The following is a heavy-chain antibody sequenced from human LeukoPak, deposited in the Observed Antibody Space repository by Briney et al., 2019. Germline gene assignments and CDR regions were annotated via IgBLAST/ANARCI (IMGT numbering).Heavy chain of an antibody. V-gene: IGHV1-18*01. Sequence: ASVKVSCKASGYTFTSYGISWVRQAPGQGLEWMGWISAYNGNTNYAQKLQGRVTMTTDTSTSTAYMELRSLRSDDTAVYYCARDRGVTMILDAFDIWGQGTMVTVSS. CDR3: ARDRGVTMILDAFDI. CDR2: ISAYNGNT. CDR1: GYTFTSYG. D-gene: IGHD3-22*01. J-gene: IGHJ3*02.